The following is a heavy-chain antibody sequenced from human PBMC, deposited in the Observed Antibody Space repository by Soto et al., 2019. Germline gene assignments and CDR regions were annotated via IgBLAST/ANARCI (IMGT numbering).Heavy chain of an antibody. CDR1: GGTFSSYA. Sequence: SVKVACKASGGTFSSYAISWVRQAPGQGLEWMGGIIPIFGTANYAQKFQGRVTITADESTSTAYMELSSLRSEDTAVYYCARGGFITMIVVDMTDDEFDILGQGTMVPVSS. V-gene: IGHV1-69*13. CDR2: IIPIFGTA. D-gene: IGHD3-22*01. CDR3: ARGGFITMIVVDMTDDEFDI. J-gene: IGHJ3*02.